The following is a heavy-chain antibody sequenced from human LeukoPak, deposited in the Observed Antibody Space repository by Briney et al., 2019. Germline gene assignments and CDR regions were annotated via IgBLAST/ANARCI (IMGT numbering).Heavy chain of an antibody. Sequence: SETLSLTCAVYGGSFSGYYWSWIRQPPGKGLEWIGEINHSGSTNYNPSLKSRVTISVDTSKNQFSLKLSSVTGADTAVYYCARGSRGSVDYWGQGTLVTVSS. CDR3: ARGSRGSVDY. CDR2: INHSGST. V-gene: IGHV4-34*01. J-gene: IGHJ4*02. CDR1: GGSFSGYY.